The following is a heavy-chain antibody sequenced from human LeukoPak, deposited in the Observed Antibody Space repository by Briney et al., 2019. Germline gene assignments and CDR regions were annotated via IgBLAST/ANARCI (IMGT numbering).Heavy chain of an antibody. V-gene: IGHV3-30*03. CDR3: ARYLGGRNAFDI. D-gene: IGHD3-16*01. CDR2: ISYDGSNK. J-gene: IGHJ3*02. CDR1: GFTFSSYG. Sequence: GGSLRLSCAASGFTFSSYGMHWVRQAPGKGLEWVAVISYDGSNKYYADSVKGRFTISRDHSKDTLYLQMSSLRVEDTAAHYCARYLGGRNAFDIWGQGTMVTVSS.